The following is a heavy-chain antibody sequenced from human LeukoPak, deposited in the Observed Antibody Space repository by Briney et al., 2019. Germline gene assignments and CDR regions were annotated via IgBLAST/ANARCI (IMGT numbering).Heavy chain of an antibody. Sequence: PSETLSLTCAVYGGSFSGYYWSWIRQPPGKGLEWIGEINHSGSTNYNPSLKSRVTISVDTSKNQFSLKRSSVTAADTAVYYCARGRYYYDSSGYWYYFDYWGQGTLVTVSS. V-gene: IGHV4-34*01. D-gene: IGHD3-22*01. CDR2: INHSGST. J-gene: IGHJ4*02. CDR1: GGSFSGYY. CDR3: ARGRYYYDSSGYWYYFDY.